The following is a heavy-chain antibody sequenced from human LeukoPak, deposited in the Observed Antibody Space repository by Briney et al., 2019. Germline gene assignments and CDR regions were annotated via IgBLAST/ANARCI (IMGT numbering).Heavy chain of an antibody. CDR2: ISDDGRRK. V-gene: IGHV3-30*03. J-gene: IGHJ4*02. CDR3: ARDQWLPMYYFDY. Sequence: GGSLRLSCAASGFGFISYGMHWVRQAPGKGLEWVGVISDDGRRKDYADSVKGRFTISRDNSKNTLYLQMNSLRAEDTAVYYCARDQWLPMYYFDYWGQGTLVTVSS. D-gene: IGHD6-19*01. CDR1: GFGFISYG.